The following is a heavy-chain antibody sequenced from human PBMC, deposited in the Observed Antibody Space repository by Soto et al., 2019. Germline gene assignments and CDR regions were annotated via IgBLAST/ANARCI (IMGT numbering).Heavy chain of an antibody. CDR3: AKADLPRSSYFDY. CDR2: ISYDGSNK. Sequence: GGSLRLSCAASGFTFSSYGMHWVRQAPGKGLGWVAVISYDGSNKYYADSVKGRFTISRDNSKNTLYLQMNSLRAEDTAVYYCAKADLPRSSYFDYWGQGTLVTVSS. D-gene: IGHD2-15*01. V-gene: IGHV3-30*18. J-gene: IGHJ4*02. CDR1: GFTFSSYG.